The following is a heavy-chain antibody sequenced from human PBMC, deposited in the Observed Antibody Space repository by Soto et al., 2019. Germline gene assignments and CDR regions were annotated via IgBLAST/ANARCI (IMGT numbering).Heavy chain of an antibody. V-gene: IGHV4-39*01. CDR1: GGSISSSSYS. CDR3: ASRQGVAGTDYYYYYGMDV. J-gene: IGHJ6*02. Sequence: SETLSLTCTVSGGSISSSSYSWGWIRQPPGKGLEWIGSIYYSGSTYYNPSLKSRVTISVDTSKNQFSLKLSSVTAADTAVYYCASRQGVAGTDYYYYYGMDVWGQGTTVS. CDR2: IYYSGST. D-gene: IGHD6-19*01.